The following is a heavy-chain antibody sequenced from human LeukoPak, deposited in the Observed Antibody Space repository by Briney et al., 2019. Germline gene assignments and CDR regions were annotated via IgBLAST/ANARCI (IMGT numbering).Heavy chain of an antibody. CDR1: GGTFSSYA. V-gene: IGHV1-69*06. Sequence: ASVKVSCKASGGTFSSYAISWVRQAPGQGLEWMGGVIPIFGTANYAQKFQGRVTITADKSTSTAYMELSGLRSEDTAVYYCARGPEGYYYYYYMDVWGKGTTVTVSS. J-gene: IGHJ6*03. CDR2: VIPIFGTA. CDR3: ARGPEGYYYYYYMDV.